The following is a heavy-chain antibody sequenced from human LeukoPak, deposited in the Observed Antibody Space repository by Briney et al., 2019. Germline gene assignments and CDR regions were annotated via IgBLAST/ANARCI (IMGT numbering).Heavy chain of an antibody. CDR2: IIPIFGTA. J-gene: IGHJ3*02. CDR1: GGTFSSYA. Sequence: SVKVSCKASGGTFSSYAISWVRQAPGQGLEWMGGIIPIFGTANYAQKFQGRVTITTDESTSTAYMELSSLRSEDTAVYYCARGLGNYYYDSSGYDAFDIWGQGTMVTVSS. CDR3: ARGLGNYYYDSSGYDAFDI. D-gene: IGHD3-22*01. V-gene: IGHV1-69*05.